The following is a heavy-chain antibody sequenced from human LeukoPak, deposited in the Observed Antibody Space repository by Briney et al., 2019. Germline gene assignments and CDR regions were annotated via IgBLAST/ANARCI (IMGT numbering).Heavy chain of an antibody. J-gene: IGHJ4*02. D-gene: IGHD3-16*02. CDR3: ARSIMITFGGVIAYFDY. CDR1: GGTFSSYA. Sequence: SVKVSCKASGGTFSSYAISWVRQAPGQGLEWMGRIIPIFGTANYAQKLQGRVTMTTDTSTSTAYMELRSLRSDDTAVYYCARSIMITFGGVIAYFDYWGRGTLVTVSS. CDR2: IIPIFGTA. V-gene: IGHV1-69*05.